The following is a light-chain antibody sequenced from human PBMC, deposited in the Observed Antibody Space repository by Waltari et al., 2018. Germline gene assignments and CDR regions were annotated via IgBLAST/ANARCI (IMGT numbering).Light chain of an antibody. J-gene: IGLJ3*02. CDR2: EVY. CDR1: SNNVCGYNY. CDR3: SSYAGSENVV. V-gene: IGLV2-8*01. Sequence: QSALTQPPSASGSLRQSVTISCTGTSNNVCGYNYVSWYQQHPGKAPRLMIYEVYNRPSGVPDRFSGSKSGNTASLTVSGLQADDEADYYCSSYAGSENVVFGGGTKLTVL.